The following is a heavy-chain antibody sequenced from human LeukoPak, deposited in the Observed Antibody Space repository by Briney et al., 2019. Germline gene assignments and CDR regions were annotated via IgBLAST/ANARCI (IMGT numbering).Heavy chain of an antibody. CDR3: ARDGPSRPFTI. D-gene: IGHD5-24*01. V-gene: IGHV4-38-2*02. CDR1: GYSISSGYY. Sequence: SETLSLTCIVSGYSISSGYYWSWIRPPPGKGLEWIGYIDYTGSTNYNPSLKSRVAISVDTSKNQFSLKLNSVTAADTAVYFCARDGPSRPFTIWGQGTLVTVSS. J-gene: IGHJ4*02. CDR2: IDYTGST.